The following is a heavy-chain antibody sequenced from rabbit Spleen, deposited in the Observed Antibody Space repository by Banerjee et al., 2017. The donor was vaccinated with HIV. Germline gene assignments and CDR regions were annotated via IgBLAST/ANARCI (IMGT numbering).Heavy chain of an antibody. CDR2: IDPVFGIT. D-gene: IGHD1-1*01. CDR1: GFDFSAYTF. V-gene: IGHV1S45*01. J-gene: IGHJ4*01. CDR3: VRGASSSGYYSL. Sequence: QEQLVESGGGLVQPGGSLKLTCTASGFDFSAYTFMCWVRQAPGKGLEWIGYIDPVFGITYYANGVNGRFTISRASSTTVFLQMTSLTAADTATYFCVRGASSSGYYSLWGQGTLVTVS.